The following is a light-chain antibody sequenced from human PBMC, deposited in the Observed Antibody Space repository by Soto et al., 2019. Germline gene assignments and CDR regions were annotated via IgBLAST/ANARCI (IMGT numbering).Light chain of an antibody. V-gene: IGKV3-11*01. CDR1: QSVSSK. CDR2: GAS. Sequence: EIVMTQSPATLSVSPGERATLSCRASQSVSSKLAWYQQKPGQAPRLLIYGASTRATGIPARFSGSGSGTDFTLTISSLEPEDFAVYYCQQRSNWPPTFGQGTRLEIK. CDR3: QQRSNWPPT. J-gene: IGKJ5*01.